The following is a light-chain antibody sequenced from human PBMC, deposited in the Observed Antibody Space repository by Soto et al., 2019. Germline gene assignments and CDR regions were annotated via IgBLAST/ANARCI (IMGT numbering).Light chain of an antibody. CDR2: DDN. Sequence: SVLTPPPSVSSAPGQKASISCCGSSSNIGGNSVSVYQQIPGTAPTLLIYDDNKRPSSIPDRFSGTKSGTSATPAITEFQTRDEGNYYCGSWDSCLTADV. CDR1: SSNIGGNS. CDR3: GSWDSCLTADV. J-gene: IGLJ6*01. V-gene: IGLV1-51*01.